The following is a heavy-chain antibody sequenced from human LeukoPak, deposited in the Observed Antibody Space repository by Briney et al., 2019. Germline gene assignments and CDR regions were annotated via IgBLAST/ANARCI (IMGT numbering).Heavy chain of an antibody. CDR3: ATVPTRPYYDFWSGYPLDY. CDR1: GYTLTELS. D-gene: IGHD3-3*01. V-gene: IGHV1-24*01. CDR2: FDPEDGET. J-gene: IGHJ4*02. Sequence: ASVKVSCKVSGYTLTELSMHWVRQAPGKGLEWTGGFDPEDGETIYAQKFQGRVTMTEDTSTDTAYMELSSLRSEDTAVYYCATVPTRPYYDFWSGYPLDYWGQGTLVTVSS.